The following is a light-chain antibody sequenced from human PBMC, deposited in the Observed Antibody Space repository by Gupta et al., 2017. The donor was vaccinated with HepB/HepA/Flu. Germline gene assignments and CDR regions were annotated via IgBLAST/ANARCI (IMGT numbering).Light chain of an antibody. CDR2: GAS. CDR1: QSVSSN. V-gene: IGKV3-15*01. CDR3: QQYNNWPLGT. J-gene: IGKJ1*01. Sequence: EIVMTQSPATLSVSPGERATLSCRANQSVSSNLAWYQQKPGQAPRLLIYGASTRATGVPARFSGSGSGTEFTLTISSRQSEDFAVYYCQQYNNWPLGTFGQGTKVEIK.